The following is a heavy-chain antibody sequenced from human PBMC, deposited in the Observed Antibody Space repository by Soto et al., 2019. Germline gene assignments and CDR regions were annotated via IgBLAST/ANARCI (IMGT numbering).Heavy chain of an antibody. V-gene: IGHV3-21*02. CDR2: ISSTSTYT. D-gene: IGHD2-15*01. CDR3: ARVGSPGYCSGGFCPPPDY. CDR1: GFTFSTST. Sequence: EVQLVESGGGLVKPGGSLRLSCAASGFTFSTSTMNWVRQAPGQGLEWLSSISSTSTYTYYAASVRGRFPISRDNAKNSLYLQMNSLTAEDTAVYSCARVGSPGYCSGGFCPPPDYWGQGTLVTVSS. J-gene: IGHJ4*02.